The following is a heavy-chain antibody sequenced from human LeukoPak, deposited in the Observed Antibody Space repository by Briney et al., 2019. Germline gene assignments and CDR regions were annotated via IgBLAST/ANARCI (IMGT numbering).Heavy chain of an antibody. V-gene: IGHV3-23*01. D-gene: IGHD3-3*01. CDR3: ATNYDFWSGAYFDY. CDR2: ISGSGGST. CDR1: GFTFSSYA. J-gene: IGHJ4*02. Sequence: GGSLRLSCAASGFTFSSYAMSWVRQAPGKGLEWVSAISGSGGSTYYAASVKGRFTISRDNSKNTLYLQMNSLRAEDTAVYYCATNYDFWSGAYFDYWGQGTLVTVSS.